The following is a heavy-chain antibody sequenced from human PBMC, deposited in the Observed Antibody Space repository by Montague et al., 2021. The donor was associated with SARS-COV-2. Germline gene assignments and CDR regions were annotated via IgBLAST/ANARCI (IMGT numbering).Heavy chain of an antibody. CDR3: ARASLVRGVIITRVRYSYYMDV. Sequence: SVKVSCKASGYTFTSYDINWVRQAAGQGLEWMGWMNPNSGNTGYAQKLQGRVTMTRDTSMNTAYMELSGLRSEDTAVYYCARASLVRGVIITRVRYSYYMDVWGKGTTVTVS. D-gene: IGHD3-10*01. J-gene: IGHJ6*03. V-gene: IGHV1-8*01. CDR2: MNPNSGNT. CDR1: GYTFTSYD.